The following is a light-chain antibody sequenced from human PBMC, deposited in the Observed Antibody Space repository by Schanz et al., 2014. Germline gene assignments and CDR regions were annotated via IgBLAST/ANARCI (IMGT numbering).Light chain of an antibody. Sequence: EIVLTQSPGTLSLSPGERATLSCRASQSISSTHLAWYQQKLGQAPRLLLYEVSRRATAIPDRFVGSGSGTDFTLTISSLEPEDCAVYYCHQYGTSPPTFGGGTKVEV. CDR1: QSISSTH. CDR2: EVS. J-gene: IGKJ4*01. CDR3: HQYGTSPPT. V-gene: IGKV3-20*01.